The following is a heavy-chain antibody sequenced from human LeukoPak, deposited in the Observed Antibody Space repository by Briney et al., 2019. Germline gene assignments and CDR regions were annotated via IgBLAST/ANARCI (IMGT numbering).Heavy chain of an antibody. CDR3: ARDYYGSGSDYYYGMDV. V-gene: IGHV1-69*06. J-gene: IGHJ6*04. CDR1: GGTFSSYA. D-gene: IGHD3-10*01. Sequence: GASVKVSCTASGGTFSSYAISWVRQAPGQGLEWMGGIIPIFGTANYAHTFQGRVTITADKSTSTAYMELSSLRSEDTAVYYCARDYYGSGSDYYYGMDVWGKGTTVTVYS. CDR2: IIPIFGTA.